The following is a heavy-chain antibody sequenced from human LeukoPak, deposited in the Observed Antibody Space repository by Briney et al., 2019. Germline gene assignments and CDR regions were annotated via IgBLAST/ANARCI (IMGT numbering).Heavy chain of an antibody. D-gene: IGHD6-13*01. CDR2: IYTSGNT. CDR3: ARERGQLRGDAFDI. Sequence: PSETLSLTCTVSGGSISSYYWSWIRQPAGKGLEWIGRIYTSGNTNCNPSLKSRVTMSVDTSKSQFSLKLSSVTAADTAVYYCARERGQLRGDAFDIWGQGTKVTVSS. J-gene: IGHJ3*02. CDR1: GGSISSYY. V-gene: IGHV4-4*07.